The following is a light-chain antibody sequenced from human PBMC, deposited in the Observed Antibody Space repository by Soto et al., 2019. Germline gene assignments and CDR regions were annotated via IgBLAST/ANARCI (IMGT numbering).Light chain of an antibody. J-gene: IGLJ3*02. V-gene: IGLV2-8*01. CDR3: ASYAGTFWV. CDR1: SSDVGGYNY. Sequence: QSALTEPPSASGSPGQSVTISCTGTSSDVGGYNYVSWYQQYPGKAPKLIISEVSKRPSGVPDRFSGSKSGNTASLTVSGLQTEDEADYYCASYAGTFWVFGGGTQLTVL. CDR2: EVS.